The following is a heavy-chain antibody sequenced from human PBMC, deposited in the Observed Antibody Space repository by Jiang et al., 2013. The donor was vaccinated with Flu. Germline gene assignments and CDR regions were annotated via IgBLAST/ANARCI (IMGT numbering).Heavy chain of an antibody. CDR1: GGSVSDSY. J-gene: IGHJ4*02. V-gene: IGHV4-34*01. D-gene: IGHD2/OR15-2a*01. CDR3: ARSPGRHFFDS. Sequence: LLKPSETLSLTCAVYGGSVSDSYWNWIRQPPGKGLEWIGENTHSGNIKYNPSLKSRVTISVDTSNNQFSLKLTSVTAADTALYFCARSPGRHFFDSWGQGTLVTVSS. CDR2: NTHSGNI.